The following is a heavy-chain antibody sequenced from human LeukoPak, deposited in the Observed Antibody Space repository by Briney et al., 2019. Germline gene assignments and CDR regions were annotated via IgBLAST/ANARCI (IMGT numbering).Heavy chain of an antibody. CDR1: GGTFSSYA. CDR3: ATAKTYYYDSSGYYLDAFGI. V-gene: IGHV1-69*13. J-gene: IGHJ3*02. CDR2: IIPIFGTA. D-gene: IGHD3-22*01. Sequence: ASVKVSCKASGGTFSSYAISWVRQAPGQGLEWMGGIIPIFGTANYAQKFQGRVTITADESTSTAYMELSSLRSEDTAVYYCATAKTYYYDSSGYYLDAFGIWGQGTMVTVSS.